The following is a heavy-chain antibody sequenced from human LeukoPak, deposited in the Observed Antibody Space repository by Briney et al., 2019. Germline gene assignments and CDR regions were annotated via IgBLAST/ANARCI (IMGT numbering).Heavy chain of an antibody. CDR3: ARYSGVDTARRETHSFDY. CDR2: INPNSGGT. Sequence: ASVKVSCKASGYTFTGYYMHWVRQAPGQGLEWMGRINPNSGGTNYAQKFQGRVTMTRDTSISTAYMELSRLRSDGTAVYYCARYSGVDTARRETHSFDYWGQGTLVTVSS. V-gene: IGHV1-2*06. J-gene: IGHJ4*02. D-gene: IGHD5-18*01. CDR1: GYTFTGYY.